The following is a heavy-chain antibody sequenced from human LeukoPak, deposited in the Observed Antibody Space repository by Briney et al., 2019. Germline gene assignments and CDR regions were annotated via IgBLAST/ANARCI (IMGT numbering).Heavy chain of an antibody. V-gene: IGHV4-59*08. CDR2: LYYSGRT. CDR3: ARGARAGYNLEPFDY. Sequence: PSETLSLTCTVSGGSISSYYWSWIRQPPGKGLEWIRYLYYSGRTKYNPSLKSRVPISVDTSKNQFSLKLRSVTAADTAVYYCARGARAGYNLEPFDYWGQGTLVTVSS. J-gene: IGHJ4*02. D-gene: IGHD5-24*01. CDR1: GGSISSYY.